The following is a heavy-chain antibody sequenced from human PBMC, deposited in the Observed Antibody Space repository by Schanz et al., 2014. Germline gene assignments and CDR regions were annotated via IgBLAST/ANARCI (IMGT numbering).Heavy chain of an antibody. Sequence: WTWIRQPPGKGLEWIGYSSYSGSSGYNASLESRVTISLDLSKSQVSLTLTSVTAADTAVYYCAREVGLYDRGWFDPWGQGTLVTVSS. D-gene: IGHD3-22*01. V-gene: IGHV4-59*01. CDR3: AREVGLYDRGWFDP. J-gene: IGHJ5*02. CDR2: SSYSGSS.